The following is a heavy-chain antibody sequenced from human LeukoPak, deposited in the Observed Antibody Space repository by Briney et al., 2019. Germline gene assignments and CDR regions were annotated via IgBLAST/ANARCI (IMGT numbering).Heavy chain of an antibody. V-gene: IGHV1-46*01. CDR3: ARDHIASAAYYYYYFMDV. CDR1: GYTFMSHH. Sequence: ASVKVSCKASGYTFMSHHLHWVRQAPGQGLEWMGVINPSDGGTDYAQKFQGRVTMTWDMSTSTFYMDLSSLRSEDTAVYYCARDHIASAAYYYYYFMDVWGKGTTVTVSS. D-gene: IGHD6-13*01. CDR2: INPSDGGT. J-gene: IGHJ6*03.